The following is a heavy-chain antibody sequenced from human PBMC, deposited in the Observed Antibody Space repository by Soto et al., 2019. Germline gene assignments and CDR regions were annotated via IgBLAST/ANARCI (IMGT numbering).Heavy chain of an antibody. CDR3: ARGRYCLTGRCFPNWFDS. J-gene: IGHJ5*01. CDR2: IYKSATT. CDR1: GDSISTVDYF. V-gene: IGHV4-30-4*01. D-gene: IGHD7-27*01. Sequence: SETLSLTCSVSGDSISTVDYFWAWIRQPPGQALEYIGYIYKSATTYYNPSFEGRVAISLDTSKSHFSLNVTSVTAADTAVYFCARGRYCLTGRCFPNWFDSWGQGTLVTAPQ.